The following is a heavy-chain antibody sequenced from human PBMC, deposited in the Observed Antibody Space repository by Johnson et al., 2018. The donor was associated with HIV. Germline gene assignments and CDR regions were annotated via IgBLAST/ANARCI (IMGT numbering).Heavy chain of an antibody. CDR2: IYSGDTT. CDR1: GFTVSTNY. Sequence: VQLVESGGGLVQPGGSLRISCAASGFTVSTNYMSWIRQAPGKGLEWVSVIYSGDTTYYAGSVKGRFTISRDNSKNTLYLQMNSLRVDDTAIYYCARAYTYGAFDIWGQGTMVTVSS. V-gene: IGHV3-66*01. CDR3: ARAYTYGAFDI. D-gene: IGHD5-18*01. J-gene: IGHJ3*02.